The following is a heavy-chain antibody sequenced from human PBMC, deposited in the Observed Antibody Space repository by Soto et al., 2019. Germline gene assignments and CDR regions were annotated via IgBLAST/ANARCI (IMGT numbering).Heavy chain of an antibody. D-gene: IGHD3-16*02. CDR1: GFTFSSYS. J-gene: IGHJ3*02. CDR2: ISSSSSTI. V-gene: IGHV3-48*02. CDR3: ARDIIVDDYVLECYRSSHAFDI. Sequence: GGSLRLSCAASGFTFSSYSMNWVRQAPGKGLEWVSYISSSSSTIYYADSVKGRFTISRDNAKNSLYLQMNSLRDEDTAVYYCARDIIVDDYVLECYRSSHAFDIWGQGTMVTVSS.